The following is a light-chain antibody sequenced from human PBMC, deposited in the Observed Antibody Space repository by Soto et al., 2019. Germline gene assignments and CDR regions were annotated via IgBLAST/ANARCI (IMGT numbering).Light chain of an antibody. CDR2: SNN. CDR3: AAWDDSLNAYL. CDR1: SSNIGRNT. J-gene: IGLJ1*01. Sequence: QSVLTQPPSASGTPGQRVTISCSGSSSNIGRNTVNWYQQLPGTAPKLLIYSNNQRPSGVPDRFSGSKSGTSASLAISGLQSEDESDYYCAAWDDSLNAYLFGTGTKVTVL. V-gene: IGLV1-44*01.